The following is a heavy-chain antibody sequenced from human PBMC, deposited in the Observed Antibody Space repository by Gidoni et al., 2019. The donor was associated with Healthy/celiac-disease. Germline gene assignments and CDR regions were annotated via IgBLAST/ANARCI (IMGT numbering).Heavy chain of an antibody. CDR2: IDWDDDK. V-gene: IGHV2-5*02. D-gene: IGHD6-13*01. CDR1: ASSLSPGGVG. CDR3: AHARKSIAAPNYFDY. Sequence: HITLKESGPTLVKPTQTLTLTSTFSASSLSPGGVGVGWIRQPPGKALEWLALIDWDDDKRYSPSLKSRLTITKDTSKNQVVLTMTNMDPVDTATYYCAHARKSIAAPNYFDYWGQGTLVTVSS. J-gene: IGHJ4*02.